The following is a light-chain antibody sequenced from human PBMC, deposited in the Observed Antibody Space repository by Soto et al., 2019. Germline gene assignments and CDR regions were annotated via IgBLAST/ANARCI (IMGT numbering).Light chain of an antibody. V-gene: IGKV2-30*01. J-gene: IGKJ2*01. Sequence: DVVMTQSPLSLPVTLGQQAYISCRSSQSLVYSNGNTYLNWFHQRPGQYPRRLMYKVSNRDSVFSDRFSGIGSGTDFTLRFSRVEAEDVGVYYCMQVIHGSPTFGQGTK. CDR1: QSLVYSNGNTY. CDR3: MQVIHGSPT. CDR2: KVS.